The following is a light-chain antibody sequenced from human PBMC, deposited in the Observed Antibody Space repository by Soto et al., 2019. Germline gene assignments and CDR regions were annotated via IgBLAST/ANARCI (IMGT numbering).Light chain of an antibody. CDR3: IQDYNYPLT. CDR1: QGIRSE. Sequence: AIQMTQSPSSLSASVGDRVTITCRASQGIRSELGWYQQKPGKAPNLLIYTASGLQSGVPSRFSGSGSGTDFTLTISSLQPEDFATYYCIQDYNYPLTFGGGTKVDTK. V-gene: IGKV1-6*01. J-gene: IGKJ4*01. CDR2: TAS.